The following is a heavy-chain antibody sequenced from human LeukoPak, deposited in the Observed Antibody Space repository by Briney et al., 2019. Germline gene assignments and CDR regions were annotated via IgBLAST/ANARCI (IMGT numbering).Heavy chain of an antibody. J-gene: IGHJ6*02. CDR3: ARKPAAIRWSDYYYGMDV. CDR2: MNPNSGNT. V-gene: IGHV1-8*01. CDR1: GYTFTSYD. D-gene: IGHD2-2*02. Sequence: ASVKVSCKASGYTFTSYDINWVRQATGQGLEWMGWMNPNSGNTGYAQKFQGRVTMTRNTSISTAYMELSSLRSEDTAVYYCARKPAAIRWSDYYYGMDVWGQGTTVTVSS.